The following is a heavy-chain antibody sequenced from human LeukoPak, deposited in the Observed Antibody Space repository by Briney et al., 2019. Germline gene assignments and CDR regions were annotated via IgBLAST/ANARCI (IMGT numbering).Heavy chain of an antibody. CDR3: ARGVKVVVVPAASPAYYYYYMDV. CDR1: GFTFSSYW. Sequence: PGGSLRLSCAASGFTFSSYWMSWVRQAPGKGLEWVANIKQDGSEKYYVDSVKGRFTISRDNAKNSLYLQMNSLRAEDTAVYYCARGVKVVVVPAASPAYYYYYMDVWGKGTTVTVFS. J-gene: IGHJ6*03. CDR2: IKQDGSEK. D-gene: IGHD2-2*01. V-gene: IGHV3-7*01.